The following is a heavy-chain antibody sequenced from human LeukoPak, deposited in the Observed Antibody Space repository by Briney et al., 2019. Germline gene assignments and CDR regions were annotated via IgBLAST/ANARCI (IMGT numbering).Heavy chain of an antibody. CDR3: ARNGRGVAFYYYYYMDV. J-gene: IGHJ6*03. CDR1: GFTFSNYE. D-gene: IGHD3-10*01. V-gene: IGHV3-48*03. CDR2: ISGSGSPT. Sequence: PGGSLRLSCVASGFTFSNYEMNWVRQAPGKGLEWLSYISGSGSPTHYTDSVKGRFTIFRDNAKNSLYLQMNSLRVDDTAVYYCARNGRGVAFYYYYYMDVWGKGTPVTVSS.